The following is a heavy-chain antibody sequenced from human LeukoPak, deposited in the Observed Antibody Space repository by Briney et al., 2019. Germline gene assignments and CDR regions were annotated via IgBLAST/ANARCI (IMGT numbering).Heavy chain of an antibody. Sequence: ASVKVSCKASGYTFPSYDINWVRQATGQGLEWMGWMNPNSGNTGYAQKFQGRVSMTRNTSISTAYMELSSLRSEDTAVYYCARRNVLRLLEWSYNWFDPWGQGTLVTVSS. V-gene: IGHV1-8*01. D-gene: IGHD3-3*01. CDR2: MNPNSGNT. J-gene: IGHJ5*02. CDR3: ARRNVLRLLEWSYNWFDP. CDR1: GYTFPSYD.